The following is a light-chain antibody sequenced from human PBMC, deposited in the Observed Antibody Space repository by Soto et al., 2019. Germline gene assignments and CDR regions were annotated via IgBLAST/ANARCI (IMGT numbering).Light chain of an antibody. CDR2: GAS. V-gene: IGKV3-15*01. CDR3: QQYNNWPPT. Sequence: PGERVTLSCRASQCASSSYLTWYQQKPGQAPRPLIYGASTRATGIPARFSGSGSGTEFTLTISSLQSEDFAVYYCQQYNNWPPTFGQGTKVDIK. J-gene: IGKJ1*01. CDR1: QCASSSY.